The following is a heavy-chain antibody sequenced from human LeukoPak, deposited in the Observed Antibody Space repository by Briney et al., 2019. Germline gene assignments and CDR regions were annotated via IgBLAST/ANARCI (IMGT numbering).Heavy chain of an antibody. D-gene: IGHD3-10*01. J-gene: IGHJ6*03. CDR2: TYYRSKWNN. CDR3: ARGGGSSGSYYTYYYYYYMDV. Sequence: SQTLSLTCAISGDSVSSNSAALNWIRQSPSRGLEWLGRTYYRSKWNNDYAVSVKSRITINPDTAKNQFSLQLNSVTPEDTAVYYCARGGGSSGSYYTYYYYYYMDVWGKGTTVTISS. V-gene: IGHV6-1*01. CDR1: GDSVSSNSAA.